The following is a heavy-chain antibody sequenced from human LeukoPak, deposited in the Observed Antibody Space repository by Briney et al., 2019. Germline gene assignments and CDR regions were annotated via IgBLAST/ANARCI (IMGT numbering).Heavy chain of an antibody. J-gene: IGHJ4*02. CDR3: AKGDTTWELPHDY. Sequence: GGSLRLSCAASGFTFSSYWMTWVRQAPGKGLEWVANVKQDGSEKYYVDSVKGRFTISRDNAKNSLYLQMNSLRAEDTAVYYCAKGDTTWELPHDYWGQGTLVTVSS. D-gene: IGHD1-26*01. CDR1: GFTFSSYW. V-gene: IGHV3-7*01. CDR2: VKQDGSEK.